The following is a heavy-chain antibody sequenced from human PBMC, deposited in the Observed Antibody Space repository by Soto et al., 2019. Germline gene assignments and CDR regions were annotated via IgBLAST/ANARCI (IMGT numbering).Heavy chain of an antibody. Sequence: PSETLSLTCTVSGGSISIYYWSWIRQSPGKGLEWIGYIHYSGSTKSNPSLKSRVTISVDTSRNQVSLKLSSVTAADSAVYFCARARYQLLHPYYYGMDVWGQGTTVTVSS. CDR1: GGSISIYY. CDR3: ARARYQLLHPYYYGMDV. D-gene: IGHD2-2*01. CDR2: IHYSGST. J-gene: IGHJ6*02. V-gene: IGHV4-59*01.